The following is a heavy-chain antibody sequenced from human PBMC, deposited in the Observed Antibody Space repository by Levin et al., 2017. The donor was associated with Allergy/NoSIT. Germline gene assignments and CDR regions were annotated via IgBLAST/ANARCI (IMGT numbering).Heavy chain of an antibody. D-gene: IGHD3-10*01. J-gene: IGHJ4*02. Sequence: TSETLSLTCAVYGGSFSGYYWSWIRQPPGKGLEWIGEINHSGSTNYNPSLKSRVTISVDTSKNQFSLKLSSVTAADTAVYYCARADYYGSGNDYWGQGTLVTVSS. CDR1: GGSFSGYY. CDR2: INHSGST. CDR3: ARADYYGSGNDY. V-gene: IGHV4-34*01.